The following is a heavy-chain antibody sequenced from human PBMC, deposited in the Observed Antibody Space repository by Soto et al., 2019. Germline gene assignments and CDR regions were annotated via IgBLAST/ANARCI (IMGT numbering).Heavy chain of an antibody. V-gene: IGHV3-43*01. CDR2: ITWDAGSA. J-gene: IGHJ4*02. CDR1: GFTFDDHT. CDR3: ANEKDRIFDY. Sequence: EVQLVVSGGLLVRPGGSLRLSCAGSGFTFDDHTMHWVRQAPGKGLEWVSLITWDAGSAFYADSVRGRFTISRDNSKNSLNLQMNSRRNEDASLYYCANEKDRIFDYWGRGTPVTVSS.